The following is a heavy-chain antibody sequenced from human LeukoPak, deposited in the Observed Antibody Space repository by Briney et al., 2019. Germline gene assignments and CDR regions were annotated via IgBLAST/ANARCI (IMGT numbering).Heavy chain of an antibody. CDR3: ARRGDYGSGAYVY. CDR1: GGSISSYH. V-gene: IGHV4-59*08. J-gene: IGHJ4*02. Sequence: SETLSLTCTVSGGSISSYHWSWIRQPPGKGLEWIGYIYYSGSTNYNPSLKSRVTISVDTSKNQFSLKLSSVTAADTAVYYCARRGDYGSGAYVYWGQGTLVTVSS. D-gene: IGHD3-10*01. CDR2: IYYSGST.